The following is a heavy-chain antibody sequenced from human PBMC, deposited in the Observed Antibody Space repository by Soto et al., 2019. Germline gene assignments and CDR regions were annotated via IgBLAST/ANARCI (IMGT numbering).Heavy chain of an antibody. V-gene: IGHV4-59*01. J-gene: IGHJ4*02. D-gene: IGHD3-9*01. CDR1: GGSISRYS. Sequence: SETLTLTCTVSGGSISRYSWTWIRQPPGKGLEWIGYIYYSGSTNYNPSLKSRVTISVDTSKNQFSLKLSSVTAADTAVYYCVRVGDYDILTGYYSVWLDHWGQGTLVTVSS. CDR3: VRVGDYDILTGYYSVWLDH. CDR2: IYYSGST.